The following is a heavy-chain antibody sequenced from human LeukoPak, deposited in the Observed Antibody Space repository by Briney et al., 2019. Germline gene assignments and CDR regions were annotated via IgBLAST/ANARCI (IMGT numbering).Heavy chain of an antibody. D-gene: IGHD3-3*01. J-gene: IGHJ6*03. CDR1: GYTFTSYY. CDR3: ARDLWSGYYYHYMDV. V-gene: IGHV1-46*01. CDR2: INPSGGST. Sequence: ASVKVSCKASGYTFTSYYMHWVRQAPGQGLEWMGIINPSGGSTSYAQKFQGRVTMTRDTSISTAYMELSRLRSDDTAVYYCARDLWSGYYYHYMDVWGKGTTVTVSS.